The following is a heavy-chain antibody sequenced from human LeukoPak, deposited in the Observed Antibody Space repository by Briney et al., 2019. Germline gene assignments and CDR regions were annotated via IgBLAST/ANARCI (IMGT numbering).Heavy chain of an antibody. V-gene: IGHV3-48*03. Sequence: GGSLRLSCAASGFTFSSYEMNWVRQAPGKGLEWVSYISSSGSTIYYAESVKGRFTISRDNAKNSLYLQMNSLRAEDTALYYCAKSGDSSSWYPGDYWGQGTLVTVSS. CDR3: AKSGDSSSWYPGDY. CDR2: ISSSGSTI. D-gene: IGHD6-13*01. J-gene: IGHJ4*02. CDR1: GFTFSSYE.